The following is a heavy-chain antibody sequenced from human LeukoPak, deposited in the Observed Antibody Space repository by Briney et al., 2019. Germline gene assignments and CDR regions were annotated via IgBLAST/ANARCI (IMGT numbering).Heavy chain of an antibody. CDR3: AAPGGGADYGDYPWYFDL. CDR1: GFTFSSYS. Sequence: GGSLRLSCAASGFTFSSYSMNWVRQAPGKGLEWVSSISSSSSYIYYADSVKGRFTISRDNAKNSLYLQMDSLRAEDTAVYYCAAPGGGADYGDYPWYFDLWGRGTLVTVSS. CDR2: ISSSSSYI. V-gene: IGHV3-21*01. J-gene: IGHJ2*01. D-gene: IGHD4-17*01.